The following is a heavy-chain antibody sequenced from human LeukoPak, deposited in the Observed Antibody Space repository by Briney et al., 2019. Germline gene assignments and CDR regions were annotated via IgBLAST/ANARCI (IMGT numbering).Heavy chain of an antibody. CDR2: IYTSGST. V-gene: IGHV4-4*07. CDR3: ACGSGSYGGYYYYMDV. Sequence: SETLSLTCTVSGGSISSYYWSWIRQPAGKGLEWIGRIYTSGSTNYNPSLKSRVTISVDTSKNQFSLKLSSVTAADTAVYYCACGSGSYGGYYYYMDVWGKGTTVTISS. D-gene: IGHD3-10*01. J-gene: IGHJ6*03. CDR1: GGSISSYY.